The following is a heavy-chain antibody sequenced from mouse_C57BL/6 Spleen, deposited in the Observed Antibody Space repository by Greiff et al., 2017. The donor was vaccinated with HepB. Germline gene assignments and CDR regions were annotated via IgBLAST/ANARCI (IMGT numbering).Heavy chain of an antibody. V-gene: IGHV7-3*01. D-gene: IGHD4-1*01. CDR2: IRNKANGYTT. Sequence: EVQVVESGGGLVQPGGSLSLSCAASGFTFTDYYMSWVRQPPGKALEWLGFIRNKANGYTTEYSASVKGRFTISRDNSQSILYLQMNALRAEDSATYYCARYHLGLDYWGQGTTLTVSS. CDR3: ARYHLGLDY. J-gene: IGHJ2*01. CDR1: GFTFTDYY.